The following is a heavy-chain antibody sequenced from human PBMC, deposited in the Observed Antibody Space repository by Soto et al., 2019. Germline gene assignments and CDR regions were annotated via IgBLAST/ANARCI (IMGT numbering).Heavy chain of an antibody. Sequence: ASVKVSCKASGYTFTSYAMHWVRQAPGQRLEWMGWINAGNGNTKYSQKFQGRFTITRDTSASTAYMELSSLRSEDTAVYYCASSLNSMVRGVIIAWGQGTLVTVSS. CDR2: INAGNGNT. J-gene: IGHJ5*02. V-gene: IGHV1-3*01. D-gene: IGHD3-10*01. CDR3: ASSLNSMVRGVIIA. CDR1: GYTFTSYA.